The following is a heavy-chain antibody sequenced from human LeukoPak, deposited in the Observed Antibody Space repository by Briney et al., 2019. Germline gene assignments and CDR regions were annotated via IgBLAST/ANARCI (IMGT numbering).Heavy chain of an antibody. CDR1: GFTFSSYA. Sequence: GGSLRLSCAASGFTFSSYAMSCVRQARGKGLEGVSAISGSGGSTYYADSVKGRFTISRDNAKNTLYLQMNSLRGEDTAVYYCAKDRPMTTVTTHQQPFDYWGQGTLVTVSS. CDR3: AKDRPMTTVTTHQQPFDY. V-gene: IGHV3-23*01. CDR2: ISGSGGST. D-gene: IGHD4-17*01. J-gene: IGHJ4*02.